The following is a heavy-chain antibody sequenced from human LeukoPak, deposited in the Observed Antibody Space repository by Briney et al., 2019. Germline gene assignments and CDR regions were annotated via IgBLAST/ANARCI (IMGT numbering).Heavy chain of an antibody. Sequence: ASVKVSCKASGYTFTTYAMHWVRQAPGQRLEWMGWINAGNGNTKYSQKFQGRVTITRDTSASKAYMELSSLRSEDTAIYYCARFTMTRGWFDPWGQGTLVTVSS. CDR3: ARFTMTRGWFDP. J-gene: IGHJ5*02. CDR1: GYTFTTYA. CDR2: INAGNGNT. D-gene: IGHD3-22*01. V-gene: IGHV1-3*01.